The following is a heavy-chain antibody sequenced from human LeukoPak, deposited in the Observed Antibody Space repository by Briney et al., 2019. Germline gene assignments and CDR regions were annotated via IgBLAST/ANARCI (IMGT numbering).Heavy chain of an antibody. J-gene: IGHJ4*02. D-gene: IGHD2-15*01. CDR2: IYYSGST. CDR3: ARVTGYVIEDNFDY. V-gene: IGHV4-59*01. CDR1: GGSFSSYF. Sequence: SETLSLTCTVSGGSFSSYFWSWIRQPPGKGLEWIGYIYYSGSTHYNPSLKSRVTISVDTSKNQFSLRLRSVTAADTAVYYCARVTGYVIEDNFDYWGQGTLVTVPS.